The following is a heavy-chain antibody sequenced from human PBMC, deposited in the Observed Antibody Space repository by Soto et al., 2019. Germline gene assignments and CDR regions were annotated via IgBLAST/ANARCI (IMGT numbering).Heavy chain of an antibody. D-gene: IGHD3-3*01. J-gene: IGHJ6*02. CDR1: GFTVSSNY. V-gene: IGHV3-53*01. Sequence: GGSLRLSCAASGFTVSSNYMSWVRQAPGKGLEWVSVIYSGGSTYYADSVKGRFTISRDNSKNTLYLQMNSLRAEDTAVYYCARESVTIFGVTRYYYGMDVWGQGTTVTVS. CDR2: IYSGGST. CDR3: ARESVTIFGVTRYYYGMDV.